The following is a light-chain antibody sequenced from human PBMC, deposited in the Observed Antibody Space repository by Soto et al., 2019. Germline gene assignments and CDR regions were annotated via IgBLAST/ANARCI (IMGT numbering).Light chain of an antibody. CDR3: QQYDNGPPALT. J-gene: IGKJ4*01. CDR2: DAS. CDR1: QDISNY. Sequence: DIQMTQSPSSLSASIGDRVTITCQASQDISNYLNWYQQKPGKAPNLLIFDASNLETGVPSRFSGSVSGTDFNLTISSLQTEDIATYYCQQYDNGPPALTFGGGTKVEIK. V-gene: IGKV1-33*01.